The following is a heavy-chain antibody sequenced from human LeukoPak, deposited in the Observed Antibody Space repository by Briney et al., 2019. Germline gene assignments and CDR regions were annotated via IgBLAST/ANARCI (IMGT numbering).Heavy chain of an antibody. J-gene: IGHJ4*02. V-gene: IGHV1-18*01. CDR3: ARGSYGDY. CDR2: ISTYNGHT. CDR1: GYTFTSYG. Sequence: ASVKVSCKASGYTFTSYGVSLVRQAPGQGLEWMGWISTYNGHTNYAQNLQGRVTLTTDTSTSTAYMELRSLRSDDTAVYYCARGSYGDYWGQGTLVTVSS. D-gene: IGHD1-26*01.